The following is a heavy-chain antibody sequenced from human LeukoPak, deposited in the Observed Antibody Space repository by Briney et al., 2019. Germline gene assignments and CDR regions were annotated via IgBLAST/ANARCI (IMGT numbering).Heavy chain of an antibody. CDR2: INPSGGST. D-gene: IGHD6-13*01. CDR3: ARDRSRLAAAGKGDWFDP. CDR1: GYAFTSYY. V-gene: IGHV1-46*01. Sequence: GASVKVSCKASGYAFTSYYMHWVRQAPGQGLEWMGIINPSGGSTSYAQKFQGRVTMTRDMSTSTVYMELSSLRSEDTAVYYCARDRSRLAAAGKGDWFDPWGQGTLVTVSS. J-gene: IGHJ5*02.